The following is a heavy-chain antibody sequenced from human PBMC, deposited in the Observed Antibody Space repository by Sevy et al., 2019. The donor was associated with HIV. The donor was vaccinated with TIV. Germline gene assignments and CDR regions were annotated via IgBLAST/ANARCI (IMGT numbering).Heavy chain of an antibody. J-gene: IGHJ5*02. CDR1: GGTFSSYA. CDR3: ASRSSPLVDWFDP. CDR2: IIPIFGTA. D-gene: IGHD3-10*01. Sequence: ASVKVSCKASGGTFSSYAISWVRQAPGQGLEWMGGIIPIFGTANYAQKFQGRVTFTADESTSTAYMELSSLRSEDTAVYYCASRSSPLVDWFDPWGQGTLVTVSS. V-gene: IGHV1-69*13.